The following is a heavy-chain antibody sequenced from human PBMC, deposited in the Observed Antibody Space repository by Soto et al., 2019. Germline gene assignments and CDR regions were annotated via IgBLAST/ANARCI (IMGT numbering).Heavy chain of an antibody. V-gene: IGHV3-23*01. Sequence: EVQLLESGGGLVQPGGSLRLSCAASGFTFSSYAMSWVRQAPGKGLEWVSAISGSGGSTYYADSVKGRFTISRDNSKNTLYLQITSLRAEDTAVYYCAKESSYPGQNWCDPWGQGTLVTVSS. D-gene: IGHD6-6*01. CDR1: GFTFSSYA. J-gene: IGHJ5*02. CDR3: AKESSYPGQNWCDP. CDR2: ISGSGGST.